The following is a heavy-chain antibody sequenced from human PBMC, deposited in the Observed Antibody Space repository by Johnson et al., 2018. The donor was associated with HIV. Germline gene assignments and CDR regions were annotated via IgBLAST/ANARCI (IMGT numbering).Heavy chain of an antibody. J-gene: IGHJ3*02. D-gene: IGHD6-6*01. CDR3: ASIAARRVSAFDI. CDR2: IWYDGGEK. CDR1: GFTFSSYG. V-gene: IGHV3-33*01. Sequence: QVQLVESGGGVVQPGRSLRLSCAASGFTFSSYGMHWVRQAPGKGLEWVAVIWYDGGEKYYADSVKGRFTISRDNSKNTLYLQMNSLRAEDTAVYYCASIAARRVSAFDIWGQGTMVTVSS.